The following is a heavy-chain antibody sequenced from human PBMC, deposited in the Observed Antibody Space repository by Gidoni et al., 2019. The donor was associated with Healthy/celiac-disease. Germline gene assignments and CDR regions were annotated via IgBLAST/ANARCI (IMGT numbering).Heavy chain of an antibody. J-gene: IGHJ5*02. CDR2: IWYDGSNK. CDR1: GFTFSSYG. CDR3: ARGGHRYFDWSTFDP. V-gene: IGHV3-33*01. Sequence: QVQLVESGGGVVKPGRSLRLSCAASGFTFSSYGMHWVRQAPGKGLEWVAVIWYDGSNKYYADSVKGRFTISRDNSKNTLYLQMNSLRAEDTAVYYCARGGHRYFDWSTFDPWGQGTLVTVSS. D-gene: IGHD3-9*01.